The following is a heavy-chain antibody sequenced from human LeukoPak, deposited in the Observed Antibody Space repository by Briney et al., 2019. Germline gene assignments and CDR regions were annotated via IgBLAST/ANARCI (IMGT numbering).Heavy chain of an antibody. CDR3: AAEWELLSFQH. J-gene: IGHJ1*01. CDR1: GYTFTGYY. D-gene: IGHD1-26*01. CDR2: INPSGGST. V-gene: IGHV1-46*01. Sequence: ASVKVSCKASGYTFTGYYMHWVRQAPGQGLEWMGIINPSGGSTSYAQKFQGRVTMTRDTSTSTVYMELSSLRSEDTAVYYCAAEWELLSFQHWGQGTLVTVSS.